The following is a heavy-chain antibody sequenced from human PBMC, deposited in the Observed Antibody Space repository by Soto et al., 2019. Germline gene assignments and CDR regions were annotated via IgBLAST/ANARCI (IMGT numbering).Heavy chain of an antibody. CDR1: GFTFSSCA. Sequence: QVQLVESGGGVVQPGRSLRLSCAASGFTFSSCAMHWVRQAPGKGLEWVALISSDGSNKYYADSVKGRFTISRDNSKNTLYLQMNSLRAEDTAVYYCARDKRDLRFLEWSYYFDYWGQGTLVPVSS. CDR3: ARDKRDLRFLEWSYYFDY. CDR2: ISSDGSNK. D-gene: IGHD3-3*01. J-gene: IGHJ4*02. V-gene: IGHV3-30-3*01.